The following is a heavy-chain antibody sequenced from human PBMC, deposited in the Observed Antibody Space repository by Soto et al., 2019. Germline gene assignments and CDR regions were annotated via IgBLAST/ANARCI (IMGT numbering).Heavy chain of an antibody. Sequence: LRLSCAASGFTFSSYWMSWVRQAPGKGLEWVANIKQDGSEKYYVDSVKGRFTISRDNAKNSLYLQMNSLRAEDTAVYYCAREGRGYSDFLLKEYYYYGMDVWGQGTTVTVSS. D-gene: IGHD5-18*01. CDR3: AREGRGYSDFLLKEYYYYGMDV. V-gene: IGHV3-7*03. J-gene: IGHJ6*02. CDR2: IKQDGSEK. CDR1: GFTFSSYW.